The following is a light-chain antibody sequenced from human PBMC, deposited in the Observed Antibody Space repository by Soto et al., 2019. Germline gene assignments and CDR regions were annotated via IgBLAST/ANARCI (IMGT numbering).Light chain of an antibody. J-gene: IGLJ2*01. Sequence: QSALTQPASVSGSPGQSITISCTGTSSDVGGYNYVSWYQQHPGKAPKLMIYDVSNRPSGVSDRFSGSKSGNTASLTISGLQAEDGADYYSSSYTSSSTHVVFGGGTKLTVL. V-gene: IGLV2-14*01. CDR1: SSDVGGYNY. CDR2: DVS. CDR3: SSYTSSSTHVV.